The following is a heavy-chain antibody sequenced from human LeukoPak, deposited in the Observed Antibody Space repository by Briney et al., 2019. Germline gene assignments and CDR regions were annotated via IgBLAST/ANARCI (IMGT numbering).Heavy chain of an antibody. V-gene: IGHV3-74*03. CDR2: INRDGSST. J-gene: IGHJ4*02. CDR3: ARDYCSSTTCYPDY. CDR1: GFTFSNNW. Sequence: GGSLRLSCAASGFTFSNNWMHWVRQAPGKGLVWVSHINRDGSSTKYADSVKGRFTISRDNAKNTLYLQMISLRAEDTAVYYCARDYCSSTTCYPDYWGQGTLVTVSS. D-gene: IGHD2-2*01.